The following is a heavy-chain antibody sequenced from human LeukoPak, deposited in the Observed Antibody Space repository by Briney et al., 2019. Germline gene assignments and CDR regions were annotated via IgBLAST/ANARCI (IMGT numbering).Heavy chain of an antibody. D-gene: IGHD1-26*01. CDR3: ARDRAWDYLDS. V-gene: IGHV3-30*03. J-gene: IGHJ4*02. CDR2: ISSDGGKK. CDR1: GFTLSSHG. Sequence: GGSLRLSCVVSGFTLSSHGMHWVRQAPGKGLEWVAVISSDGGKKSYADSVKGRFTISRDNSKNTLYLQMDSLRVEDTAIYYCARDRAWDYLDSWDQGPLVTVSS.